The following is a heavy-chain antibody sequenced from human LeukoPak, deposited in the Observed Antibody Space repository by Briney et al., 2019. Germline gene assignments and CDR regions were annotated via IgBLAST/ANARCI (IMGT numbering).Heavy chain of an antibody. Sequence: GGSLRLSCAASGFTFSDYNMRWIRQAPGKGLEWVSSISRSGSTKYYADSVKGRFTIYRDNSKNTLYLQMNSLRAEDTAVYYCARVSRTMVRGVIFSYYYYMDVWGKGTTVTISS. V-gene: IGHV3-11*01. CDR2: ISRSGSTK. D-gene: IGHD3-10*01. CDR3: ARVSRTMVRGVIFSYYYYMDV. CDR1: GFTFSDYN. J-gene: IGHJ6*03.